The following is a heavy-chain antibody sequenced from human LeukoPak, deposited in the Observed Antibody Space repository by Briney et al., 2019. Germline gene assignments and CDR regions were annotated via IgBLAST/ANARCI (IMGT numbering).Heavy chain of an antibody. CDR2: ISGSGIGT. Sequence: GGSLRLSCAASGFTFSSYAMSWVRQAPGKGLEWVSAISGSGIGTYYADSVKGRFAISRDNAKITLFLQMNSLRVEDTAVYYCSEVPSYYFDSSSYSQFDYWGQGVLVTVPS. J-gene: IGHJ4*02. V-gene: IGHV3-23*01. CDR1: GFTFSSYA. CDR3: SEVPSYYFDSSSYSQFDY. D-gene: IGHD3-22*01.